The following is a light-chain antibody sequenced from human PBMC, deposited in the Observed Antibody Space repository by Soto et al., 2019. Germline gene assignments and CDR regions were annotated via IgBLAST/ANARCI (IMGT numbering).Light chain of an antibody. CDR3: QQYNNWPPL. J-gene: IGKJ4*01. Sequence: EIVMTQSPATLSVSPGERATLSCRASQSVSSNLAWYQQKPGQAPRLLIYGASTRATGIPARFSGSGSGTEFTLTISSLQYEDFAVYYCQQYNNWPPLFGGGTKVEIK. CDR1: QSVSSN. V-gene: IGKV3-15*01. CDR2: GAS.